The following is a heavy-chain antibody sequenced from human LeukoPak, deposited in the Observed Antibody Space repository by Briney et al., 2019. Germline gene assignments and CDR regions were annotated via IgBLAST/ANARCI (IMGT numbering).Heavy chain of an antibody. CDR1: GGTFSSYA. J-gene: IGHJ6*02. CDR2: IIPIFGTA. D-gene: IGHD4-17*01. V-gene: IGHV1-69*13. Sequence: SVKVSCKASGGTFSSYAISWVRQAPGQGLEWMGGIIPIFGTANYAQKFQGRVAITADESTSTAYMELSSLRSEDTAVYYCASSATSSDYYGMDVWGQGTTVTVSS. CDR3: ASSATSSDYYGMDV.